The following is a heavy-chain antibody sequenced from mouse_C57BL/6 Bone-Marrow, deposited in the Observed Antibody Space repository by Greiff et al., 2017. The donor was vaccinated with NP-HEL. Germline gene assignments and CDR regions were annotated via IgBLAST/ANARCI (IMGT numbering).Heavy chain of an antibody. CDR3: ARLKYYDHYFDY. J-gene: IGHJ2*01. D-gene: IGHD1-1*01. CDR2: INPNNGGT. Sequence: VQLQQSGPELVKPGASVKMSCKASGYTFTDYNMHWVKQSHGKSLEWIGYINPNNGGTSYNQKFKGKATLTVNKSSSTAYMELRSLTSEDSAVYYGARLKYYDHYFDYWGQGTTLTVSS. V-gene: IGHV1-22*01. CDR1: GYTFTDYN.